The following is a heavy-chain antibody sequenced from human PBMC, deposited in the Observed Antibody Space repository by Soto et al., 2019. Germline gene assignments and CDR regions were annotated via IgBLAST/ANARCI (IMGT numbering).Heavy chain of an antibody. Sequence: KVSCKASGYAFTIYAVHWVRQAPGQRLEWMGWINAGNGNTRFSQNLQGRVTITRDTSARTVYMELSSLRSEDTAVYYCARGHLAVVPVASWFYYMDVWGKGTTVTVSS. J-gene: IGHJ6*03. CDR3: ARGHLAVVPVASWFYYMDV. D-gene: IGHD2-2*01. V-gene: IGHV1-3*01. CDR1: GYAFTIYA. CDR2: INAGNGNT.